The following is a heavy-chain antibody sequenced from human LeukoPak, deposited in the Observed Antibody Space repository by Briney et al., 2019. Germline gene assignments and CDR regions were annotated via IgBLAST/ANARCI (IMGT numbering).Heavy chain of an antibody. D-gene: IGHD4-17*01. Sequence: GGSLRLSCAASGFTFDDYAMHWVRQAPGKGLEWVSGISWNSGSIGYADSVKGRFTISRDNAKNPLYLQMNSLRAEDTALYYCAKMGYGDYVYDYWGQGTLVTVSS. CDR3: AKMGYGDYVYDY. CDR2: ISWNSGSI. V-gene: IGHV3-9*01. J-gene: IGHJ4*02. CDR1: GFTFDDYA.